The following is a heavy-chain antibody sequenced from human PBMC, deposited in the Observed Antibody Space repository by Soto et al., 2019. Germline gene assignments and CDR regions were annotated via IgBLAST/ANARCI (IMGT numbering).Heavy chain of an antibody. V-gene: IGHV1-69*13. D-gene: IGHD4-17*01. CDR3: ARDLGYGDLYQH. CDR1: VGTFSSYA. CDR2: IIPIFGTA. J-gene: IGHJ1*01. Sequence: SVKVSCKASVGTFSSYAISWVRQAPGQGLEWMGGIIPIFGTANYAQKFQGRVTITADESTSTAYMGLSSLRSEDTAVYYCARDLGYGDLYQHWGQGTLVTVSS.